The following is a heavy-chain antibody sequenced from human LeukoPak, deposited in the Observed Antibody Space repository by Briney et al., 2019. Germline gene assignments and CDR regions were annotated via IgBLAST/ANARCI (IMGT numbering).Heavy chain of an antibody. V-gene: IGHV4-4*07. CDR2: IYGTGTI. Sequence: SETLSLTCAVSGVSITSYYWSWIRQHPEKGLEWIGRIYGTGTITYNPSLQSRVTMSVDTSKNEFSLKMSSVTAADTAVYYCTRDSGTTGEVKFDPWGQGTLVAVSS. J-gene: IGHJ5*02. CDR3: TRDSGTTGEVKFDP. CDR1: GVSITSYY. D-gene: IGHD3-10*01.